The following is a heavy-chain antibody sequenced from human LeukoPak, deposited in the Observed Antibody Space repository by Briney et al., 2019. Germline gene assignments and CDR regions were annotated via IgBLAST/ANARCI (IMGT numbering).Heavy chain of an antibody. V-gene: IGHV3-23*01. CDR3: AKGFSGFGPYYFDY. J-gene: IGHJ4*02. CDR2: ISGSGGST. Sequence: GGSLRLSCAASGFTFSSYTMSWVRQAPGKGLEWVSAISGSGGSTYYADSVKGRFTISRDNSKNTLYLQMNSLRAEDTAIYYCAKGFSGFGPYYFDYWGQGTLVTVSS. CDR1: GFTFSSYT. D-gene: IGHD5-12*01.